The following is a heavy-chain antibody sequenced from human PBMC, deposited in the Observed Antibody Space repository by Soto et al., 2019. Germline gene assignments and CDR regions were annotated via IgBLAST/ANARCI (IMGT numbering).Heavy chain of an antibody. J-gene: IGHJ4*02. CDR3: ARHKKISDRQNYFDY. D-gene: IGHD6-6*01. Sequence: GESLKISCKASGYSFTTYWLGWVRRMPGKGLEWMGIIYPGDSDTRYSPSFQGQVTISADKSISTAYLQWSSLKASDTAMYYCARHKKISDRQNYFDYRGQGSQVTVSS. CDR2: IYPGDSDT. V-gene: IGHV5-51*01. CDR1: GYSFTTYW.